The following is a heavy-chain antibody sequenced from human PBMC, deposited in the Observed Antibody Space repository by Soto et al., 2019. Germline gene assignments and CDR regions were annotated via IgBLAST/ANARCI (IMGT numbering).Heavy chain of an antibody. CDR1: GYTFTDYY. J-gene: IGHJ4*02. Sequence: GASVKVSCKTSGYTFTDYYMHWVRHAPGQGLEWMGWINPKSGGPISAQKFQGRVTMTRDTSISTAYLELSRLRSDDTAVYYCARGGTTSLDYWGQGTQVTVSS. CDR3: ARGGTTSLDY. D-gene: IGHD1-1*01. V-gene: IGHV1-2*02. CDR2: INPKSGGP.